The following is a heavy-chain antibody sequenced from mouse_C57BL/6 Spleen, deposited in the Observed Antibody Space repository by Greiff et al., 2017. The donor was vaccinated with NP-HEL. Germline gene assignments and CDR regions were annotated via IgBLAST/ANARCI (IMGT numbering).Heavy chain of an antibody. CDR2: ISSGGDYI. CDR3: TRDSGIPTVVAHFDY. D-gene: IGHD1-1*01. J-gene: IGHJ2*01. Sequence: EVKLMESGEGLVKPGGSLKLSCAASGFTFSSYAMSWVRQTPEKRLEWVAYISSGGDYIYYADTVKGRFTISRDNARNTLYLQMSSLKSEDTAMYYCTRDSGIPTVVAHFDYGGHGTTLTVSS. CDR1: GFTFSSYA. V-gene: IGHV5-9-1*02.